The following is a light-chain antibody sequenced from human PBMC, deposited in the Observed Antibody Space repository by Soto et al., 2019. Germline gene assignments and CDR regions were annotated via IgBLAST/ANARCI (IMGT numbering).Light chain of an antibody. V-gene: IGKV3-11*01. Sequence: DTVLTQSPATLSLSPGERAKLSCRASKSISNYLAWYQQKPGQAPRLLIYDASNRATGIPARFRGRGSGTDFIITIDSLEPEDFAVYYCQQRSNWPLTFGGGTKVEIK. CDR2: DAS. J-gene: IGKJ4*01. CDR1: KSISNY. CDR3: QQRSNWPLT.